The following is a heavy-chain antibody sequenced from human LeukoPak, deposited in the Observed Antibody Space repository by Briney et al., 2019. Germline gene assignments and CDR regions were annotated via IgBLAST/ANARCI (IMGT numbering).Heavy chain of an antibody. CDR1: GFTFSSYA. CDR3: AKGSSGYSGCAALAGY. Sequence: GGSLRLSCAASGFTFSSYAMSWVRQAPGKGLEWVSAISGSGGSTYYADSVKGRFTISRDNSKNTLYLQMNSLRAEDTAVYYCAKGSSGYSGCAALAGYWGQGTLVTVSS. D-gene: IGHD5-12*01. V-gene: IGHV3-23*01. J-gene: IGHJ4*02. CDR2: ISGSGGST.